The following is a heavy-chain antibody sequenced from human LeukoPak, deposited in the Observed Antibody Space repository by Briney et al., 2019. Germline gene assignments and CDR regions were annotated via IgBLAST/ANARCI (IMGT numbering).Heavy chain of an antibody. CDR2: IYSGGST. D-gene: IGHD3-10*01. J-gene: IGHJ3*02. Sequence: GGSLRLSCAASGFTVSSNYMSWVRQAPGKGLEWVSVIYSGGSTYYADSVRGRFTISRDNSKNTLYLQMNSLRAEDTAVYHCARDTSGIRDDAFDIWGQGTMVTVSS. V-gene: IGHV3-66*02. CDR1: GFTVSSNY. CDR3: ARDTSGIRDDAFDI.